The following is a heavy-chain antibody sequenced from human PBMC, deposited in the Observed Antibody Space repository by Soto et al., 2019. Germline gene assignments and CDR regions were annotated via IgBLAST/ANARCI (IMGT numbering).Heavy chain of an antibody. CDR3: AREKAYSKDY. Sequence: PGGSLRLSCAASGFTFSRYGMHWVRQAPGKGLEWVAIIWYDESNEYYADSVKGRFIISRDNSKNTLYLQMNSLRAEDTAVYYWAREKAYSKDYWGQGTLVTVSS. CDR1: GFTFSRYG. J-gene: IGHJ4*02. V-gene: IGHV3-33*01. D-gene: IGHD4-4*01. CDR2: IWYDESNE.